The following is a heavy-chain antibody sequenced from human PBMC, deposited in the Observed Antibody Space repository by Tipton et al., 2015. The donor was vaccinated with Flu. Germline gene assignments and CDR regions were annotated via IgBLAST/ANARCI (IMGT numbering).Heavy chain of an antibody. V-gene: IGHV4-39*07. CDR1: GASVNIENSY. CDR3: ARGNWDSNYDNWFDP. D-gene: IGHD1-1*01. J-gene: IGHJ5*02. Sequence: TLSLTCTVSGASVNIENSYWVWIRKSLGRGLEWIGTIYNTGLTNYNPSLKSRVTVSFDVSKNQFSLNVSLVTAADAATYFCARGNWDSNYDNWFDPWGQGTPVTVSS. CDR2: IYNTGLT.